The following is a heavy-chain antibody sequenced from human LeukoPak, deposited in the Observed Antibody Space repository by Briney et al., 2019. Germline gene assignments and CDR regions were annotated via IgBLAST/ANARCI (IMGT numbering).Heavy chain of an antibody. V-gene: IGHV3-21*01. CDR1: GFTFSSYS. D-gene: IGHD7-27*01. Sequence: GGSLRLSCAASGFTFSSYSMNWVRQAPGKGLEWVSSISSGSSYIYYADSVKGRFTISRDNAKNSLYLQMNSLRAEDTAVYYCERKMGSLGHGFDIWGQGTMVTVSS. J-gene: IGHJ3*02. CDR3: ERKMGSLGHGFDI. CDR2: ISSGSSYI.